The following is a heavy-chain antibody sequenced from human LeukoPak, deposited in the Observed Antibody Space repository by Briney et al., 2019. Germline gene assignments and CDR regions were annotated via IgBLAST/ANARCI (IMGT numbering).Heavy chain of an antibody. CDR3: AREGYCSGGSCYVLEY. CDR2: INPSGGST. CDR1: GYTFTSYG. J-gene: IGHJ4*02. Sequence: GASVKVSCKASGYTFTSYGISWVRQAPGQGLEWMGIINPSGGSTSYAQKFQGRVTMTRDMSTSTVYMELSSLRSEDTAVYYCAREGYCSGGSCYVLEYWGQGTLVTVSS. V-gene: IGHV1-46*01. D-gene: IGHD2-15*01.